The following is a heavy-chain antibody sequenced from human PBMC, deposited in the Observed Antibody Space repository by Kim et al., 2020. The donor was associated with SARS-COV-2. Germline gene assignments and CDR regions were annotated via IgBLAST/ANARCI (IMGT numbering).Heavy chain of an antibody. CDR1: GYTLTELS. D-gene: IGHD3-3*01. V-gene: IGHV1-24*01. CDR3: ATSITIFCGFDH. Sequence: ASVKVSCKVSGYTLTELSMHWVRQAPGKGLEWMGGFDPEDGETINAQKFQGRVTMTEDTSTDTAYMELSSLRSEDTAVYYCATSITIFCGFDHWGQGTLVTVSS. CDR2: FDPEDGET. J-gene: IGHJ5*02.